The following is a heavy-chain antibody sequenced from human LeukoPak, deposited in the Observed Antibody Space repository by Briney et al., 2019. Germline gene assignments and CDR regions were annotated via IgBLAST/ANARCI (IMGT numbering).Heavy chain of an antibody. CDR2: ISGSGGST. V-gene: IGHV3-23*01. Sequence: PGGSLRLSCAASGFTFSSYAMSWVRQAPGKGLEWVSAISGSGGSTYYADSVKGRFTISRDNSKNTLYLQMNSLRAEDTAVYYCASPRGGCYDFWSGYWPPGYWGQGTLVTVSS. D-gene: IGHD3-3*01. CDR3: ASPRGGCYDFWSGYWPPGY. CDR1: GFTFSSYA. J-gene: IGHJ4*02.